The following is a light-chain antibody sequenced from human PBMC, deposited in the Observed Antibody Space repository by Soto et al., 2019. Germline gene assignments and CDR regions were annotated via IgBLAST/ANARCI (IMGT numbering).Light chain of an antibody. J-gene: IGKJ1*01. CDR2: EAS. Sequence: DIQMTQSPSTLSGSVGERATLSCRASQTVNSCVAWYQQKPGKVPRLLIYEASTRTSDVPARFSGSGSGTEFTLTISSLQPDDFAAYYCQHYNSYSEAFGQGTKVDIK. V-gene: IGKV1-5*03. CDR3: QHYNSYSEA. CDR1: QTVNSC.